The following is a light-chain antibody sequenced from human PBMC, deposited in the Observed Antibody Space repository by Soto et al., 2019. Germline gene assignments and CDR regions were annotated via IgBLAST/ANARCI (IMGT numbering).Light chain of an antibody. CDR3: QQRYSWPPIT. V-gene: IGKV3-11*01. CDR2: DAT. Sequence: IVLTQSPATLSLSPGERATLVCRASQSVIRYLAWYQQKPGQAPRLLIYDATNRATGIPARFSGSGSGTDFTLTISSLEPEDFAVYYCQQRYSWPPITFGQGTRLDIK. CDR1: QSVIRY. J-gene: IGKJ5*01.